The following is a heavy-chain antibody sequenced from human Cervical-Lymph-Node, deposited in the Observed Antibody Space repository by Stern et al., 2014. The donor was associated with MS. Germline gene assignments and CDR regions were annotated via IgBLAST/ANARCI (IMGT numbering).Heavy chain of an antibody. CDR1: GCTFSVYA. CDR2: IIPSVGTA. Sequence: VHLVESGAEVKKPGSSVRVSCTASGCTFSVYAMNWVRQAPGQGPEWMGWIIPSVGTANYAQNFQGRVAISADESTNSAYMEQSSLRSEDTAVYYCARDRRHFDTSGGYYFDSWGQGTLVTVSS. V-gene: IGHV1-69*01. J-gene: IGHJ4*02. D-gene: IGHD3-22*01. CDR3: ARDRRHFDTSGGYYFDS.